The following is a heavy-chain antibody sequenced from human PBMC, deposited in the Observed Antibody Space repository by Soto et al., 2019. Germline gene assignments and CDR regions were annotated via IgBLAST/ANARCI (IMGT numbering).Heavy chain of an antibody. V-gene: IGHV1-8*02. CDR1: GYSFANND. J-gene: IGHJ5*02. CDR3: ARGPWGGDDYSNYNWFDP. D-gene: IGHD4-4*01. Sequence: GASVKVSCKASGYSFANNDINWVRQATGQGLEWMGWMSPKTGKTAYGPNFQGRVTMTVDASISTAYMELSSLTSEDTALYYCARGPWGGDDYSNYNWFDPWGQGTMVTVSS. CDR2: MSPKTGKT.